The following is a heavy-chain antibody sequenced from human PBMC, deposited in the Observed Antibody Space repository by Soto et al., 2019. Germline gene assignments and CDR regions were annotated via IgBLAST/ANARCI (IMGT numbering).Heavy chain of an antibody. D-gene: IGHD3-22*01. CDR2: IYHDGST. CDR3: ARASGYYYNSRGLSAFDI. V-gene: IGHV4-38-2*01. J-gene: IGHJ3*02. Sequence: SETLSLTCAVSDYSISRGYFWGWIRQPPGKGLEWNGSIYHDGSTYYSPSLKSRVSLSVDTSKNQFSLRLRSVTATDTAVCYCARASGYYYNSRGLSAFDIWGQGTMVTVSS. CDR1: DYSISRGYF.